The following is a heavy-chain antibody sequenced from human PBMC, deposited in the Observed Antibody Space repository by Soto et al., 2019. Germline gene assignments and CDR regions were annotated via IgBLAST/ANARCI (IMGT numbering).Heavy chain of an antibody. CDR1: GFTLSSYA. CDR3: ARDQRNLVSYFDY. J-gene: IGHJ4*02. V-gene: IGHV3-30-3*01. CDR2: ISYDGSNK. D-gene: IGHD1-26*01. Sequence: QVQLVESGGGVVQPGRSLRLSCAASGFTLSSYAMHWVRQAPGKGLEWVAVISYDGSNKYYADSVKGRFTISRDNSKNTLYLQMNSLRAEDTAVYYCARDQRNLVSYFDYWGQGTLVTVSS.